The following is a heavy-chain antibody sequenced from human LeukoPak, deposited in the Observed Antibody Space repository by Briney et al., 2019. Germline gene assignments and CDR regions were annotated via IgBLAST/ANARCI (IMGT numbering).Heavy chain of an antibody. CDR3: AKDILLG. V-gene: IGHV3-23*01. CDR1: GITFSSYA. J-gene: IGHJ4*02. Sequence: GGSLRLSCAASGITFSSYAMTWVRQAPGKGLEWVSSISGSDSSTYYADSVKGRFTISRDNSKNTLYLQMNSLRGEDTAVYYCAKDILLGWGQGTLVTVSS. CDR2: ISGSDSST.